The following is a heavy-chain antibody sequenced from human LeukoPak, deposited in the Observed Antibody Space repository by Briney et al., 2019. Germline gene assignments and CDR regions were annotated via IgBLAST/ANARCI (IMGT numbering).Heavy chain of an antibody. CDR3: ARDNYAGANCFDP. V-gene: IGHV1-69*05. J-gene: IGHJ5*02. CDR2: IIPIFGTA. D-gene: IGHD1-7*01. CDR1: GGTFSSYA. Sequence: GVSGKVSCKASGGTFSSYAISWVRQAPGQGLEWMGGIIPIFGTANYAQKFKDRVTITTDESTSTAYMELSSLRSEDTAVYYCARDNYAGANCFDPWGRGTLVTVSS.